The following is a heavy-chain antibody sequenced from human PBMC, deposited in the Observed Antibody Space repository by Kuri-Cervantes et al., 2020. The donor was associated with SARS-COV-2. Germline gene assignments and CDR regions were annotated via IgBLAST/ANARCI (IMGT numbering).Heavy chain of an antibody. D-gene: IGHD3-3*01. J-gene: IGHJ4*02. CDR2: ISGSGGST. Sequence: GESLKISCAASGFTFSSYAMSWVRQAPGKGLEWVSAISGSGGSTNYADSVKGRFTISRDNAKNSLYLQMNSLRAEDTAVYYCARSRITIFGVVIGPFDYWGQGTLVTVSS. V-gene: IGHV3-23*01. CDR3: ARSRITIFGVVIGPFDY. CDR1: GFTFSSYA.